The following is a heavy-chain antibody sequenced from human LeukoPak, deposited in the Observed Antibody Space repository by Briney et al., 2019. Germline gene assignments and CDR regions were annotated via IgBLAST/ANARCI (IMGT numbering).Heavy chain of an antibody. CDR3: ARGGPNRSGWTLDH. CDR2: INGDNGNT. D-gene: IGHD6-19*01. CDR1: GSTFLNFV. J-gene: IGHJ4*02. V-gene: IGHV1-3*01. Sequence: APVRVPCKAFGSTFLNFVMIWVRLPPGQRLEWMGWINGDNGNTESSQKFQGRVTITWDTPATTAYMELSSLRSEDTAIYYCARGGPNRSGWTLDHWGQGTLVTVSS.